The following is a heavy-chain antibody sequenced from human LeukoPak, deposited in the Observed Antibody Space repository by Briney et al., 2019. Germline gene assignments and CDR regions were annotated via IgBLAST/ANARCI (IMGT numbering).Heavy chain of an antibody. CDR3: AKVTDFYDSSGYYVDDAFDI. V-gene: IGHV3-23*01. CDR2: ISGSGGST. CDR1: GFTFSSYG. D-gene: IGHD3-22*01. Sequence: GGSLRLSCAASGFTFSSYGMSWVRQAPGKGLEWVSAISGSGGSTYYADSVKGRFTISRDNSKNTLYLQMNSLRAEDTAVYYCAKVTDFYDSSGYYVDDAFDIWGQGTMVTVSS. J-gene: IGHJ3*02.